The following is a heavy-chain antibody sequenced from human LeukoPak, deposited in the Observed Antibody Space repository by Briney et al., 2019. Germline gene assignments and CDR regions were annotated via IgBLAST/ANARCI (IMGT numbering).Heavy chain of an antibody. J-gene: IGHJ4*02. CDR1: GYTFTGYY. CDR2: INPNSGDT. D-gene: IGHD3-10*01. V-gene: IGHV1-2*02. Sequence: GASVKVSCRPSGYTFTGYYMHWVRQAPGQGLEWMGWINPNSGDTKYAQKFQGRVTMTRDTSISTAYMELSRLRSDDTAVYYCARGSAYYYGSGSYSPDYWGQGTLVTVSS. CDR3: ARGSAYYYGSGSYSPDY.